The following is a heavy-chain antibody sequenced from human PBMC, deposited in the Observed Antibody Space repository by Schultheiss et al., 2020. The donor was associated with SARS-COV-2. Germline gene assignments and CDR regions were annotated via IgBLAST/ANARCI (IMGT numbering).Heavy chain of an antibody. Sequence: SETLSLTCAVYGGSFSGYYWSWIRQPPGKGLEWIGEINHSGSTNYNPSLKSRVTISVDTSKKQFSLKVSSVTAADTAVYYCARGDGYLDYWGQGTLVTVSS. D-gene: IGHD5-24*01. V-gene: IGHV4-34*01. J-gene: IGHJ4*02. CDR2: INHSGST. CDR1: GGSFSGYY. CDR3: ARGDGYLDY.